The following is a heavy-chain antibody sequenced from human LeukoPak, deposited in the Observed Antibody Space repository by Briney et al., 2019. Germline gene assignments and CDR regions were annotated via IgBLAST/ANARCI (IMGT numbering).Heavy chain of an antibody. D-gene: IGHD3-3*01. Sequence: SETLSLTCTVSDDSITIYYWTWIRQPPGKGLEWIGSIYHSGSTYYNPSLKSRVTISVDTSKNQFSLKLSSVTAADTAVYYCARGLIFGVVITSYYYYYMDVWGKGTTVTVSS. J-gene: IGHJ6*03. CDR1: DDSITIYY. V-gene: IGHV4-38-2*02. CDR3: ARGLIFGVVITSYYYYYMDV. CDR2: IYHSGST.